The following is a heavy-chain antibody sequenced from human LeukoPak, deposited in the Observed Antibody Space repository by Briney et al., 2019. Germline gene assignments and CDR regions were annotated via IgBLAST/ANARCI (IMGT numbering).Heavy chain of an antibody. V-gene: IGHV1-8*03. Sequence: ASVKVSCKASGYTFTSYGINWVRQATGQGLEWMGWMNPNSGNTGYAQKFQGRVTITRNTSISTAYMELSSLRSEDTAVYYCARGRSALYYYYYMDVWGKGTTVTVSS. CDR2: MNPNSGNT. D-gene: IGHD3-3*01. CDR3: ARGRSALYYYYYMDV. CDR1: GYTFTSYG. J-gene: IGHJ6*03.